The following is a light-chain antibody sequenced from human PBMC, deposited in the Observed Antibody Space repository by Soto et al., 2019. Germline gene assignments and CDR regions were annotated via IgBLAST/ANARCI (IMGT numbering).Light chain of an antibody. J-gene: IGKJ2*01. V-gene: IGKV1-39*01. CDR2: AAS. CDR1: QSISTY. Sequence: DIQMTQSPSSLSASLGDRVTITCRASQSISTYLNWYQQKPGKAPKLLIYAASSLQSGVPSRFSGSGSGTDFTLTISSLQPEDFATYFCQESYRTPYTFGLGTKVDIK. CDR3: QESYRTPYT.